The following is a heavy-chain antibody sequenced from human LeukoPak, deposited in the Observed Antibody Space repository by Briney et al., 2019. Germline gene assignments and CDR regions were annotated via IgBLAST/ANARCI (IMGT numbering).Heavy chain of an antibody. V-gene: IGHV4-59*01. D-gene: IGHD4-17*01. CDR2: ISDSGST. CDR1: GGSINGYY. Sequence: PSETLSLTCTVSGGSINGYYWTWIRQPPGKRLEWIGYISDSGSTNYNPSLKSRVTMSVDSSNTEFSLRLSSVTAADTAVYYCARVFRGAVTSNWFDPWGQGTLVTVSS. J-gene: IGHJ5*02. CDR3: ARVFRGAVTSNWFDP.